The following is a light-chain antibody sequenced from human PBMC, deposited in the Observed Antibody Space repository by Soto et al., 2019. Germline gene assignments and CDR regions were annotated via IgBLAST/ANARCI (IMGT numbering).Light chain of an antibody. CDR3: QQYGGSPQT. V-gene: IGKV3-20*01. J-gene: IGKJ1*01. CDR1: QSVSSSY. Sequence: EIVLTQSPGTLSLSPGERATLSCRASQSVSSSYLAWYQQKPGQAPRLLIYGASSRATGIPDRFSGSGSGTDFTLNISRLEPEDFAVYYCQQYGGSPQTFCQGTKVEIK. CDR2: GAS.